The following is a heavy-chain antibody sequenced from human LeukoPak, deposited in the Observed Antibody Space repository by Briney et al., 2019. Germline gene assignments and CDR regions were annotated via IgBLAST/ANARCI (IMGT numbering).Heavy chain of an antibody. J-gene: IGHJ4*02. CDR1: GFTFSSYA. Sequence: GGSLRLSCTASGFTFSSYAMNWVRQAPRKGLEWVSGICVGGTFTYYAASVKGRFTISRDNSRNTLYLQMNSLRGDDTAVYYCAKDLDYTTYGYSFDSSGQGTLVTVSS. V-gene: IGHV3-23*01. CDR2: ICVGGTFT. D-gene: IGHD4-11*01. CDR3: AKDLDYTTYGYSFDS.